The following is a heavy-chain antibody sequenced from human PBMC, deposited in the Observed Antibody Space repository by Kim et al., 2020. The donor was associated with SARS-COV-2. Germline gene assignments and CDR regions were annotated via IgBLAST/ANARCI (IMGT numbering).Heavy chain of an antibody. CDR3: ARDCVAGWLRSPTTGAWFYGMDV. CDR1: GYTFTGYY. CDR2: INPNSGGT. V-gene: IGHV1-2*02. J-gene: IGHJ6*02. D-gene: IGHD5-12*01. Sequence: ASVKVSCKASGYTFTGYYMHWVRQAPGQGLEWMGWINPNSGGTNYAQKFQGRVTMTRDTSISTAYMELSRLRSDDTAVYYCARDCVAGWLRSPTTGAWFYGMDVWSQGTTVTVSS.